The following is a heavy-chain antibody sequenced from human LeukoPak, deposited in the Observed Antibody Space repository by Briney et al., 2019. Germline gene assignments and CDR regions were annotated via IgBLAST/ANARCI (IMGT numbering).Heavy chain of an antibody. CDR2: INHSGST. V-gene: IGHV4-34*01. D-gene: IGHD6-19*01. CDR3: AMSLYSSGWYLGGRPMDV. Sequence: SETLSLTCTVSGGSISTYYWSWIRQPPGKGLEWIGEINHSGSTNYNPSLKSRVTISVDTSKNQFSLKLSSVTAADTAVYYCAMSLYSSGWYLGGRPMDVWGKGTTVTISS. CDR1: GGSISTYY. J-gene: IGHJ6*04.